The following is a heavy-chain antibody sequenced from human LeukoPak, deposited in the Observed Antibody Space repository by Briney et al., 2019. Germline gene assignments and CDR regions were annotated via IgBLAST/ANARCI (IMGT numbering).Heavy chain of an antibody. CDR3: ARGSSSWGGLANWFDP. Sequence: ASVKVSCKASGYTFTSYGISWVRQAPGQGLEWMGWISAYNGNTNYAQKLQGRVTMTTDTSTSTAYMELRSLRSDDKAVYSCARGSSSWGGLANWFDPWGQGTLVTVSS. CDR2: ISAYNGNT. V-gene: IGHV1-18*01. J-gene: IGHJ5*02. CDR1: GYTFTSYG. D-gene: IGHD6-13*01.